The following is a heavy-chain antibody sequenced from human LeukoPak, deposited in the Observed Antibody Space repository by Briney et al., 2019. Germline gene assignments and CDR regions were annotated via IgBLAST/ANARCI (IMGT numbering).Heavy chain of an antibody. CDR1: GCTFSTYA. D-gene: IGHD3-22*01. V-gene: IGHV3-23*01. CDR3: ANDGFDYYDTSGYSYFHY. Sequence: PGGSLRLSCAASGCTFSTYAMSWFRQAPGKGLEWVSGMSTTGGGKYYADSVKGRFTVSRDNSKNTLYLQMNSLRAEDTAVYYCANDGFDYYDTSGYSYFHYWGQGTLVTVSS. CDR2: MSTTGGGK. J-gene: IGHJ4*02.